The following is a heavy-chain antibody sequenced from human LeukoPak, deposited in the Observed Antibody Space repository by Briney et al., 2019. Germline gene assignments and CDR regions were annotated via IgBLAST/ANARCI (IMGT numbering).Heavy chain of an antibody. CDR2: IIPIFGTA. V-gene: IGHV1-69*06. D-gene: IGHD3-22*01. CDR1: GGRFSSYA. CDR3: ARVDYDSSGYYYGY. J-gene: IGHJ4*02. Sequence: SVKVSCKASGGRFSSYAISWVRQAPGQGLEWMGRIIPIFGTANYAQKFQGRVTITADKSTSTAYMELSSLRSEDTAVYYCARVDYDSSGYYYGYWGQGTLVTVSS.